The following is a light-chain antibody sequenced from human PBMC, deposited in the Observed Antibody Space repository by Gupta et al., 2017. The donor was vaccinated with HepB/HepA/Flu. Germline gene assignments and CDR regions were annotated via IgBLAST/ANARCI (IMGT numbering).Light chain of an antibody. J-gene: IGKJ4*01. V-gene: IGKV1-12*01. CDR1: RFMNSW. CDR2: TAS. Sequence: DIQMTQSPSSVSASVGDRVTITWRASRFMNSWLGWYQQKPGSAPKLLIYTASNLESGVPSRFSGSRSGTDFTLTISSLQPEDFATYYCQQGATFPITFGGGTKVDIK. CDR3: QQGATFPIT.